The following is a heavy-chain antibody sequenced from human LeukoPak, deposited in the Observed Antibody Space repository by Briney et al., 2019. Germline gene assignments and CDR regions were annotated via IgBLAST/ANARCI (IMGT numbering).Heavy chain of an antibody. CDR3: ARQGVVPNKAGWYFDL. V-gene: IGHV4-39*01. Sequence: SETLSLTCIVSDGSMSSTDHFWGWIRQPPGKGLEWIGSFYYTGTIFYSPSLESRGTISIDTSKNQFSLTIRSVTAADTAVYYCARQGVVPNKAGWYFDLWGRGALVTVSS. J-gene: IGHJ2*01. D-gene: IGHD3-10*01. CDR2: FYYTGTI. CDR1: DGSMSSTDHF.